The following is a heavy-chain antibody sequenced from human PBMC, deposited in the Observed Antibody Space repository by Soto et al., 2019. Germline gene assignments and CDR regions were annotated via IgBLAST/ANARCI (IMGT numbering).Heavy chain of an antibody. CDR3: ARGHTDYYDSSGYALDY. CDR1: GYTFTSYY. V-gene: IGHV1-46*01. CDR2: INPSGGST. D-gene: IGHD3-22*01. J-gene: IGHJ4*02. Sequence: GASVKVSCKASGYTFTSYYMHWVRQAPGQGLEWMGIINPSGGSTSYAQKFQGRVTMTRDTSTSTVYMELSSLRSEDTAVYYCARGHTDYYDSSGYALDYWGQGTLVTVS.